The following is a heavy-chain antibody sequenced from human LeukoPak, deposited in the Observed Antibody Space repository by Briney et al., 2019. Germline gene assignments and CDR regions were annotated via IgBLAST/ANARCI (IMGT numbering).Heavy chain of an antibody. CDR2: INHSGST. CDR3: ARRVGSSWYREVLRGRDY. Sequence: SETLSLTCAVYGGSFSGYYWSWIRQPPGKGLEWIGEINHSGSTNYNPSLKSRVTISVDTSKNQFSLKLSSVTAADTAVYYCARRVGSSWYREVLRGRDYWGQGTLVTVSS. V-gene: IGHV4-34*01. J-gene: IGHJ4*02. D-gene: IGHD6-13*01. CDR1: GGSFSGYY.